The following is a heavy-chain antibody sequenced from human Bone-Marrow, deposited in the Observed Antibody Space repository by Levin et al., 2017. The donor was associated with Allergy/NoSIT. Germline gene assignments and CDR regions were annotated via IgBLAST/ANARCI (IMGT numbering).Heavy chain of an antibody. Sequence: TGGSLRLSCAASGFTFSRCWMNWVRQAPGRGLEWVANIKEDGSEVYYVDSVRGRFTISRDNAKNTVDLQMNSLRAEDAAVYYCVTTGLFYIGGALLDAFDIWGQGTTVTVSS. V-gene: IGHV3-7*02. J-gene: IGHJ3*02. D-gene: IGHD6-25*01. CDR3: VTTGLFYIGGALLDAFDI. CDR2: IKEDGSEV. CDR1: GFTFSRCW.